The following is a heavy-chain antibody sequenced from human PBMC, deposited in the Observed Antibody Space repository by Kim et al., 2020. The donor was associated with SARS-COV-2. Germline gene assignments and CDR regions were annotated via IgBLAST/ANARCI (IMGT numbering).Heavy chain of an antibody. V-gene: IGHV3-33*01. CDR2: IWYDGSKI. Sequence: GGSLRLSCAASGFDFSTYGMHWVRQAPGKGLEWLALIWYDGSKIYYADSVKGRFIISRDNSKDTLHLQMNRLGGEDTGIYFCVRDGSDSSNWDEYFYYYMDVWGKGTTVTVAS. CDR1: GFDFSTYG. D-gene: IGHD6-13*01. J-gene: IGHJ6*03. CDR3: VRDGSDSSNWDEYFYYYMDV.